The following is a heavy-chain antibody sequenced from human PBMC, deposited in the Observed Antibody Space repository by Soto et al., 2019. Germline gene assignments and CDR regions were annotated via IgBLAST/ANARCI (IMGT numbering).Heavy chain of an antibody. J-gene: IGHJ6*02. Sequence: QVQLVESGGGVVQPGRSLRLSCAASGFTFSSYAMHWVRQAPGKGLEWVAVISYDGSNKYYADSVKGRFTISRDNSKNTLYLQMNSLRAEETAVYYCARDGAAAGHGVDYYYYYGMDVWGQGTTVTVSS. D-gene: IGHD6-13*01. V-gene: IGHV3-30-3*01. CDR3: ARDGAAAGHGVDYYYYYGMDV. CDR1: GFTFSSYA. CDR2: ISYDGSNK.